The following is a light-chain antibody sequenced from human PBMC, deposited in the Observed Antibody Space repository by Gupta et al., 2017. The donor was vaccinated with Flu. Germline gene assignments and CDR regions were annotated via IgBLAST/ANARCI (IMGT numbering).Light chain of an antibody. V-gene: IGKV1-5*03. CDR2: PAS. J-gene: IGKJ1*01. Sequence: DIQMNQSPSTLSASVGDRVTITCRASQSISRLLAWYQQKPRKAHNLLIYPASSLEDGVPSRFSGSGCGTEFTLTISSLQPDDFATYYCLQYNYYSTFGQGTKVEIK. CDR3: LQYNYYST. CDR1: QSISRL.